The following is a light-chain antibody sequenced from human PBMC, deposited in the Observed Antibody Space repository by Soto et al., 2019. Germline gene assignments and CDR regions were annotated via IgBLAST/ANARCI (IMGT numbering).Light chain of an antibody. CDR2: RAS. Sequence: KVLTQSPGTLSLSPGQRATLSCRASQSLSGNYLAWYQQKPGQAPRVLIYRASIRATGISDRFSGRGSGTYFTLTISILEPEDFAVYYCQQYGSSPRTFGQGTKVDIK. V-gene: IGKV3-20*01. CDR3: QQYGSSPRT. J-gene: IGKJ1*01. CDR1: QSLSGNY.